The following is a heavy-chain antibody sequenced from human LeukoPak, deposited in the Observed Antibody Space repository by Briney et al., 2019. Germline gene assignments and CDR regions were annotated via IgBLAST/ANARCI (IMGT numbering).Heavy chain of an antibody. CDR1: GFTFSSYG. Sequence: HPGGSLRLSCAASGFTFSSYGMHWVRQAPGKGLEWVAVISYDGSNKYYADSVKGRFTISRDNSKNTLYLQMNSLRAEDTAVYYCARDRGSSGWSPPNYYYGMDVWGQGTTVTVSS. D-gene: IGHD6-19*01. CDR3: ARDRGSSGWSPPNYYYGMDV. V-gene: IGHV3-30*19. CDR2: ISYDGSNK. J-gene: IGHJ6*02.